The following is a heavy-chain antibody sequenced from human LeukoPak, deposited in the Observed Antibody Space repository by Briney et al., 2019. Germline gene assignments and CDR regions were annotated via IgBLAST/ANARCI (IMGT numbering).Heavy chain of an antibody. CDR1: GYSIDSYD. V-gene: IGHV4-59*01. CDR2: IYYTGST. Sequence: SETLTLTCTVSGYSIDSYDWSWIRQPPGKGLDCIGHIYYTGSTHYKPSLESRVTISVDTAKTQISLKLSSVTAADTAVYYCARYEEFSTGYSASSPRHYFGHWGQGTLVIVSS. D-gene: IGHD3/OR15-3a*01. CDR3: ARYEEFSTGYSASSPRHYFGH. J-gene: IGHJ4*02.